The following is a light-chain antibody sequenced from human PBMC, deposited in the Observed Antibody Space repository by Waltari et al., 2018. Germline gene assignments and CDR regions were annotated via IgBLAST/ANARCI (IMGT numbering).Light chain of an antibody. Sequence: DIVMTQSPDSLAVSLGERATINCKSSQNILYSSNNKNYLAWFHQKPGQPPKLLIYSASTRESGVPERFSGSGSGTDFTLTINSLQAEDVAVYYCQQYYSAPITFGQGTRLEIK. CDR1: QNILYSSNNKNY. CDR3: QQYYSAPIT. J-gene: IGKJ5*01. V-gene: IGKV4-1*01. CDR2: SAS.